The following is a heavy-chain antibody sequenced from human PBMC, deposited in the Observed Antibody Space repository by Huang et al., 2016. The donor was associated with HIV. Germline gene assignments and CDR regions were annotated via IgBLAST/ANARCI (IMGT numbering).Heavy chain of an antibody. CDR1: GGSFRNFA. D-gene: IGHD3-22*01. V-gene: IGHV1-69*01. Sequence: QVQLVQSGAEVKKPGSSVKVSCKASGGSFRNFAIGWVRQAPGQGLAVMGGIIPTLGTANYAQKFQGRVTIIADESTSTAYMELSSLRSEDTAVYYCATVDYYDTSGPQRGYFDNWGQGTLVTVSS. CDR3: ATVDYYDTSGPQRGYFDN. J-gene: IGHJ4*02. CDR2: IIPTLGTA.